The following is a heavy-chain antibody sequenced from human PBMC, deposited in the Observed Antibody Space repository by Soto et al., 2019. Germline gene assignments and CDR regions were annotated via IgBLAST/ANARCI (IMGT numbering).Heavy chain of an antibody. D-gene: IGHD5-12*01. J-gene: IGHJ6*02. CDR2: ISSSSSTI. CDR3: ARADSGYAHGYYYYGMDV. V-gene: IGHV3-48*01. CDR1: GFTFSSYS. Sequence: EVQLVESGGGLVQPGGSLRLSCAASGFTFSSYSMNWVRQAPGKGLEWVSYISSSSSTIYYADSVKGRFTISRDNAKNSLYLQMNNLRAEDTAVYYCARADSGYAHGYYYYGMDVWGQVDTVTDSS.